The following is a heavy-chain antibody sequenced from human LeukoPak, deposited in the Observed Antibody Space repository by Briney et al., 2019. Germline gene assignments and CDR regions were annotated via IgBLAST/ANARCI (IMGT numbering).Heavy chain of an antibody. D-gene: IGHD3-9*01. CDR2: FSSSSSYI. Sequence: GGSLRLSCAASGFTFSSYSMNWVRQAPGKGLEWVSSFSSSSSYIYYADSVKGRFTISRDNAKNSLYLQMNSLRAEDTAVYYCAREDYDILTGYYSLDYWGQGTLVTVSS. CDR1: GFTFSSYS. V-gene: IGHV3-21*01. CDR3: AREDYDILTGYYSLDY. J-gene: IGHJ4*02.